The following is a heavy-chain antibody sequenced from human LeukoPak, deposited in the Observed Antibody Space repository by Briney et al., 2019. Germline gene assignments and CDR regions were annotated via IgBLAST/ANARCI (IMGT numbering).Heavy chain of an antibody. D-gene: IGHD6-19*01. CDR3: ARRTNSPASVAGTNFDY. V-gene: IGHV4-39*07. CDR2: IFYSGST. Sequence: PSETLSLTCTVSGGSISTSNYYWGWIRQPPGKGLEWIGNIFYSGSTYYSPSLRSRVTISLDTSRNQFSLKLSSVTAADTAVYYCARRTNSPASVAGTNFDYWGQGTLVTVSS. J-gene: IGHJ4*02. CDR1: GGSISTSNYY.